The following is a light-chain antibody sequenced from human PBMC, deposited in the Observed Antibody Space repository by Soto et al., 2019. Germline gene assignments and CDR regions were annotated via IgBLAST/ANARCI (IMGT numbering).Light chain of an antibody. CDR1: QSISTH. V-gene: IGKV1-39*01. J-gene: IGKJ1*01. Sequence: DIQMTQSPSSLSASVGDGVSITCRASQSISTHLSWYQQKPGKAPKLLIYAASSLQSWVPLRFTGSGSGTDFTLTISSLQPEDFATYYCQQSYTSWWTFGQGTKVAIK. CDR3: QQSYTSWWT. CDR2: AAS.